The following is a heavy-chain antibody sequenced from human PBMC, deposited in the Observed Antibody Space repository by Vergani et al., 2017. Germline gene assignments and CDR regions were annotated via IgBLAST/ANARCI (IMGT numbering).Heavy chain of an antibody. CDR1: GFTFSSHA. Sequence: EVQLLQSEGAVVQPGGSLRLSCVASGFTFSSHAMSWVRQGHGQGLEWVSSIKNTGDSTHYADSVKGRFTISRDNSKNTLYLQMNSLRAEDTAVYYCARGRYCSSTSCSRYWYFDLWGRGTLVTVSS. D-gene: IGHD2-2*01. CDR2: IKNTGDST. CDR3: ARGRYCSSTSCSRYWYFDL. J-gene: IGHJ2*01. V-gene: IGHV3-23*01.